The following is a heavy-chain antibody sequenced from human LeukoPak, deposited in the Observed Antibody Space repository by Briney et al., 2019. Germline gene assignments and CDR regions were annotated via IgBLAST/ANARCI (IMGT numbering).Heavy chain of an antibody. D-gene: IGHD6-19*01. Sequence: GGSLRLSCAASGFTVSSNYMSWVRQAPGKGLEWVSVIYSGGSTYYADFVKGRFTISRDNSKNTLYLQMNSLRAEDTAVYYCASSHSSGWSPFDYWGQGTLVTVSS. V-gene: IGHV3-66*01. CDR3: ASSHSSGWSPFDY. CDR1: GFTVSSNY. J-gene: IGHJ4*02. CDR2: IYSGGST.